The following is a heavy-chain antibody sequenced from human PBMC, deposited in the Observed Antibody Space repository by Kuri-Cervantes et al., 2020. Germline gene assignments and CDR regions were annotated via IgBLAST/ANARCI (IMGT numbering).Heavy chain of an antibody. D-gene: IGHD6-13*01. CDR2: INAGNGNT. CDR1: GYTFTSYA. Sequence: ASVKVSCKASGYTFTSYAAHWVRQAPGQRLEWMGWINAGNGNTKYSQRFQGRVAITRDTSASTAYMELSSLRSEDTAVYYCARWATIAAAGTHYFDYWGQGTLVTVSS. J-gene: IGHJ4*02. CDR3: ARWATIAAAGTHYFDY. V-gene: IGHV1-3*01.